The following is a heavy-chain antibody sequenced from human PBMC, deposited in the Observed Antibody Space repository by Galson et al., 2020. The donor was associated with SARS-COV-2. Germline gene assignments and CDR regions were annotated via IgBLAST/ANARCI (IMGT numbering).Heavy chain of an antibody. V-gene: IGHV3-30*04. Sequence: GESLKISFAASGFTYSSYAMHWVRQAPGKGLEWVAVISYDGSNKYYADSVKGRFTISRDNSKNTLYLQMNSLRAEDTAVYYCARALGLVIIPIDYWGQGTLVTVSS. CDR2: ISYDGSNK. J-gene: IGHJ4*02. CDR1: GFTYSSYA. CDR3: ARALGLVIIPIDY. D-gene: IGHD3-3*01.